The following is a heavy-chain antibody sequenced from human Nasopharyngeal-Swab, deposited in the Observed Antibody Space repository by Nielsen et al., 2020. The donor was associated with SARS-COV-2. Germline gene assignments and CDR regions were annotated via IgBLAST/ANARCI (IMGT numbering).Heavy chain of an antibody. CDR2: IYYSGRT. Sequence: RQAPGKGLEWIGFIYYSGRTNYNPSLKSRVTISVDTSKNQFSLKLSSVTAADTAVYYCARNLMVRGVTSLVFDYWGQGTVVTVSS. J-gene: IGHJ4*02. V-gene: IGHV4-59*01. D-gene: IGHD3-10*01. CDR3: ARNLMVRGVTSLVFDY.